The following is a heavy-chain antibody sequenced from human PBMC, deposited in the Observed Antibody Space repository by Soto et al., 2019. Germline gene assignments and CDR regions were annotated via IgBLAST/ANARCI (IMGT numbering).Heavy chain of an antibody. Sequence: XSVKVSCKASVYTFTSYGIRWVRQAPGQGLEWMGWISAYNGNTNYAQKLQGRVTMTTDTSTSTAYMELRSLRSDDTAVYYCALVGDTADDYWGQGTLVTVSS. CDR2: ISAYNGNT. D-gene: IGHD5-18*01. CDR1: VYTFTSYG. J-gene: IGHJ4*02. CDR3: ALVGDTADDY. V-gene: IGHV1-18*04.